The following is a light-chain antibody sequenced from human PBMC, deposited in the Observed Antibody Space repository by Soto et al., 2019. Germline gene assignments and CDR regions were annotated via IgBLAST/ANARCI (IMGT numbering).Light chain of an antibody. V-gene: IGKV4-1*01. CDR1: QSLLHITGETF. CDR3: QQYYTSPIT. Sequence: VMTQTPLSLSVAPCQPASISFKSSQSLLHITGETFLFWYLQKPGQPPKLLIYWASTRESGVPDRFSGSGSGTDFTLTISSLRAEDVAVYYCQQYYTSPITFGQGTRLE. CDR2: WAS. J-gene: IGKJ5*01.